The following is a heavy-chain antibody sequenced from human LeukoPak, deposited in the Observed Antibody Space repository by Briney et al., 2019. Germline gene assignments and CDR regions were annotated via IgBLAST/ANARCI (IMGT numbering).Heavy chain of an antibody. CDR3: ARDYLAYCGGDCYSGYDY. CDR1: GYTFTSYG. CDR2: ISAYNGNT. D-gene: IGHD2-21*02. V-gene: IGHV1-18*01. Sequence: ASVKVSCKASGYTFTSYGISWVRQAPGQGLEWMGWISAYNGNTTYAQKPQGRVTMTTDTSTSTAYMELRSLRSDDTAVYYCARDYLAYCGGDCYSGYDYWGQGTLVTVSS. J-gene: IGHJ4*02.